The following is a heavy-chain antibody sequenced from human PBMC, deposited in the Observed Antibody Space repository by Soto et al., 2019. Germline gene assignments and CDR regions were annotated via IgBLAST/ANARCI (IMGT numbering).Heavy chain of an antibody. CDR1: GYTFTSYG. CDR3: GSDLRLGENYYYYGMDV. CDR2: ISAYNGNT. D-gene: IGHD2-21*01. J-gene: IGHJ6*02. Sequence: ASVKVSCKASGYTFTSYGISWVRQAPGQGLEWMGWISAYNGNTNYAQKLQGRVTMTTDTSTSTAYMELRSLRSDDTAVYYCGSDLRLGENYYYYGMDVWGQGTTVTVSS. V-gene: IGHV1-18*01.